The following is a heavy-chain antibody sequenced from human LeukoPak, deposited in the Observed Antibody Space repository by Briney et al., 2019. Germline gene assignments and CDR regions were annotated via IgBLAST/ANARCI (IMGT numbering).Heavy chain of an antibody. CDR1: GGSISDNSYY. Sequence: PSETLSLTCTVSGGSISDNSYYWGWIRQPPGKGLEWIGSMSYSGNTYYNPSLTSRVTISVDTSKNQFSLSLSSVTAADTAVYYRARSVSAYYDFWRPWGQGTLVSVSS. D-gene: IGHD3-3*01. CDR2: MSYSGNT. J-gene: IGHJ5*02. V-gene: IGHV4-39*01. CDR3: ARSVSAYYDFWRP.